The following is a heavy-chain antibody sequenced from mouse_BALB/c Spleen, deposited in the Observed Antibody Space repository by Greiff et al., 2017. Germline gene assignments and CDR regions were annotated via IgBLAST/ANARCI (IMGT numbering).Heavy chain of an antibody. D-gene: IGHD1-1*01. Sequence: VQLQQSGPELVKPGASVKMSCKASGYTFTSYVMHWVKQKPGQGLEWIGYINPYNDGTKYNEKFKGKATLTSDKSSSTAYMELSSLTSEDAAVYYCARSLVITTVVAPGGFAYWGQGTLVTVSA. J-gene: IGHJ3*01. CDR1: GYTFTSYV. CDR2: INPYNDGT. V-gene: IGHV1-14*01. CDR3: ARSLVITTVVAPGGFAY.